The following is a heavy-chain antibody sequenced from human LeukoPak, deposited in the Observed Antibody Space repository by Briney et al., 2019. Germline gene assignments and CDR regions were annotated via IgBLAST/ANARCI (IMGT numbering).Heavy chain of an antibody. Sequence: GASVKVSCKASGYTFTSYYMHWVRQAPGQGLEWMGGIIPIFGTANYAQKFQGRVTITADKSTSTAYMELSSLRSEDTAVYYCARGTSGANYYYYYMDVWGKGTTVTVSS. CDR3: ARGTSGANYYYYYMDV. V-gene: IGHV1-69*06. J-gene: IGHJ6*03. CDR2: IIPIFGTA. D-gene: IGHD5-12*01. CDR1: GYTFTSYY.